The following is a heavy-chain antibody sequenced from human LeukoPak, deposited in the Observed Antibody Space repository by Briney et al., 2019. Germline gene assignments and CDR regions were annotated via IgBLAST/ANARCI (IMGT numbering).Heavy chain of an antibody. V-gene: IGHV4-30-4*08. J-gene: IGHJ4*02. Sequence: SQTLSLTCTVSRGSISSGDYYWSWIRQPPGKGLEWIGYIYYSGSTYHNPSLKSRVTISVDTSKNQFSLKLSSVTAADTAVYYCARALLYDSSGYYISVFDYWGQGTLVTVSS. CDR2: IYYSGST. CDR3: ARALLYDSSGYYISVFDY. D-gene: IGHD3-22*01. CDR1: RGSISSGDYY.